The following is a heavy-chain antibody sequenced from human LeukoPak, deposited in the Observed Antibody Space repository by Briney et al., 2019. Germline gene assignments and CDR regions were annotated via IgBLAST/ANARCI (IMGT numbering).Heavy chain of an antibody. CDR1: GYTFSSYE. CDR3: ARDGGYCSSPNCHIDY. J-gene: IGHJ4*02. Sequence: PGGSLRLSCAASGYTFSSYEMNWVRQAPGKGLEWVSYISNSGSTIYYADSVKSRFTISRDNAKNSLYLQMNSLRAEDTAVYYCARDGGYCSSPNCHIDYWGQGTLVTVSS. CDR2: ISNSGSTI. D-gene: IGHD2-2*01. V-gene: IGHV3-48*03.